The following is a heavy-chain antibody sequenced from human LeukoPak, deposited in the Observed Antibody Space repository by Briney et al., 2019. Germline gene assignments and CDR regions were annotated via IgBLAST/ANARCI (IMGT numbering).Heavy chain of an antibody. J-gene: IGHJ4*02. Sequence: SETLSLTCTVSGGSISSYYWSWIRQPPGKGLEWIGYIYYSGSTNYNPSLKSRVTISVDTSKNQFSLKLSSVTAADTAVYYCARGPPLGYYDSSGYFDPTFDYWGQGTLVTVSS. D-gene: IGHD3-22*01. V-gene: IGHV4-59*01. CDR2: IYYSGST. CDR3: ARGPPLGYYDSSGYFDPTFDY. CDR1: GGSISSYY.